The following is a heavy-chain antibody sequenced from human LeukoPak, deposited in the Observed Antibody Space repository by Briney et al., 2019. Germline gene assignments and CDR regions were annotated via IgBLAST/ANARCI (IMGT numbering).Heavy chain of an antibody. J-gene: IGHJ3*02. CDR1: GGSISSTSHF. Sequence: SETLSLTCTVSGGSISSTSHFWAWVRQPPGKGLEWIANIYNTGNTYYNPSLMSRVTISVDTSKNQFTPKVTSVTAADTAVFYCARVGGEGYCSSTSCHGAFDIWGQGTMVTVSS. CDR2: IYNTGNT. D-gene: IGHD2-2*01. V-gene: IGHV4-39*01. CDR3: ARVGGEGYCSSTSCHGAFDI.